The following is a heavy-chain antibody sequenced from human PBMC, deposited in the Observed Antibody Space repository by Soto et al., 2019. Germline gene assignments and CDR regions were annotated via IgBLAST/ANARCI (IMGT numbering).Heavy chain of an antibody. J-gene: IGHJ6*03. V-gene: IGHV3-23*01. Sequence: EVQLLESGGGLVQPGGSLRLSCAASGFTFSNYATSWVRQAPGKGLEWVSGISGSSGTTYYADSVKGRFTISRDNSKNTLFLQMNSLRAEDTAVYYCAKDSYGSGIHFYYYYYMDVWGKGTTVTVSS. CDR1: GFTFSNYA. CDR3: AKDSYGSGIHFYYYYYMDV. CDR2: ISGSSGTT. D-gene: IGHD3-10*01.